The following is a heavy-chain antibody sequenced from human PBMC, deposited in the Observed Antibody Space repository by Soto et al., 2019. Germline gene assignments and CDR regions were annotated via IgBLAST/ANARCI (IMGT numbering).Heavy chain of an antibody. Sequence: GASVKVSCKASGGTFSSYAISWVRQAPGQGLEWMGGIIPIFGTANYAQKFQGRVTITADESTSTAYMELSSLRSEDTAVYYCASGTIFGVVIGYYHYGMDVWGQGTTVTVSS. J-gene: IGHJ6*02. D-gene: IGHD3-3*01. CDR2: IIPIFGTA. V-gene: IGHV1-69*13. CDR1: GGTFSSYA. CDR3: ASGTIFGVVIGYYHYGMDV.